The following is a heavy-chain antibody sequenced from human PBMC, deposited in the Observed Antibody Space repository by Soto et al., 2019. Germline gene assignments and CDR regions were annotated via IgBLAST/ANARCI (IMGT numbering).Heavy chain of an antibody. CDR1: GFTFSSYA. Sequence: EVQLLESGGDVVRPGGSLRLSCAASGFTFSSYAMGWVRQAPGKGLEWVAGVSSAGTYTFYADSVRGRFSLSRDNSRDTVDLYMNALRGDDTAVYFCVKYTVTEDLGESWGQGTLVSVSS. J-gene: IGHJ5*02. D-gene: IGHD3-16*01. V-gene: IGHV3-23*01. CDR2: VSSAGTYT. CDR3: VKYTVTEDLGES.